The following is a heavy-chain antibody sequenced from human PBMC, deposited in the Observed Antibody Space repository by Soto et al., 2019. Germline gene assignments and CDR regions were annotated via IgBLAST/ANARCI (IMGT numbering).Heavy chain of an antibody. V-gene: IGHV4-59*01. D-gene: IGHD1-26*01. CDR3: ARGVGSSPPQY. CDR2: VYDNGRP. CDR1: GGSISVYY. Sequence: SETLSLTCTISGGSISVYYWSWIRQSPRQGLEWIGYVYDNGRPYYSPSLKSRVIISADTSKNQISLKLTSATAADTAVYYCARGVGSSPPQYWGRGAPVTVPQ. J-gene: IGHJ4*02.